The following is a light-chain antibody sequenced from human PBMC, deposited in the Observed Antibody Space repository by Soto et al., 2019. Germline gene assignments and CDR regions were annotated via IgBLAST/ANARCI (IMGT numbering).Light chain of an antibody. V-gene: IGKV2D-29*02. CDR2: EVS. CDR3: MQSTQLPPT. Sequence: DVVMTQTPLSMSVAPGQPAYISCKSSQSLLHITGETFLFWYLQTPGQSPQLLIYEVSTRVSGVPDRFSGSGSGTDFTLDISRVETDYVGIYYCMQSTQLPPTFGQGTRLGIE. CDR1: QSLLHITGETF. J-gene: IGKJ5*01.